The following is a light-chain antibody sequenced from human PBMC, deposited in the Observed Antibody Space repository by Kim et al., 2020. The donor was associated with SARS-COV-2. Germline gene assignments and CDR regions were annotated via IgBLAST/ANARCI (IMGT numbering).Light chain of an antibody. V-gene: IGLV3-1*01. CDR3: QAWDRGSAV. J-gene: IGLJ3*02. Sequence: SYELTQPPSVSVSPGQTASVTCSGDSLGDRFIFWYQQKPGQSPVVVIYQDNKRPSGIPERFSGSNSGNTATLTIRETQAMDEADYYCQAWDRGSAVFGAG. CDR2: QDN. CDR1: SLGDRF.